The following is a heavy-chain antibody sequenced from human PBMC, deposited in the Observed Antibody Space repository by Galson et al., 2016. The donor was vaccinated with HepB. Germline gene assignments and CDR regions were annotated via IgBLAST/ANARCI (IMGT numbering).Heavy chain of an antibody. CDR2: ISTSEGST. CDR1: GFTFSSYA. Sequence: SLRLSCAASGFTFSSYAMSWVRQAPGKGLEWVSSISTSEGSTYYTGSVRGRFTISRDNSRNTLYLEMSSPRADDTAVYYCAKRWATGMVSQFDHWGQGTLVTVSS. V-gene: IGHV3-23*01. CDR3: AKRWATGMVSQFDH. J-gene: IGHJ4*02. D-gene: IGHD5-18*01.